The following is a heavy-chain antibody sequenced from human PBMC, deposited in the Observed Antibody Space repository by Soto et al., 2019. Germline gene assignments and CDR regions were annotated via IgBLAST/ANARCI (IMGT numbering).Heavy chain of an antibody. CDR2: IDPSDSYT. Sequence: GESLKISCKGSGYSFTSYWISWVRQMPGKGLEWMGRIDPSDSYTNYSPSFQGHVTISADKSISTAYLQWSSLKASDTAMYYCASLIRPPHHPHYGMDVWGQGTTVTVSS. J-gene: IGHJ6*02. V-gene: IGHV5-10-1*01. CDR1: GYSFTSYW. CDR3: ASLIRPPHHPHYGMDV.